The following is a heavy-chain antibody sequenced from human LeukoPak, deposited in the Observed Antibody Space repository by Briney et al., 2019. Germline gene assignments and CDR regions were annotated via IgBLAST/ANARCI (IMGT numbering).Heavy chain of an antibody. Sequence: GGSLRLSCAASGFTVSNNYMSWVRQAPGKGLEWVSVIYSGGSTYYADSVKGRFTISRDNSKNTPYLQMNSLRVEDTAVYYCARDPPPRFWGQGTLVTVSS. CDR2: IYSGGST. CDR3: ARDPPPRF. V-gene: IGHV3-66*01. CDR1: GFTVSNNY. J-gene: IGHJ4*02.